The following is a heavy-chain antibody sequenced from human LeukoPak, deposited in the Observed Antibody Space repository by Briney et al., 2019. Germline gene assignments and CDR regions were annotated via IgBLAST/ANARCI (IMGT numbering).Heavy chain of an antibody. J-gene: IGHJ5*02. CDR1: GGSISSRSYY. Sequence: SETLSLTCTVSGGSISSRSYYWGWLRQPPGKGLEWIASIFYSGSTYHNPSLKSRVTISVDTSKSQFSLKLTSVTAADTAVYYCARGRLTTGGWFDPWGQGTLVTVSS. V-gene: IGHV4-39*01. CDR3: ARGRLTTGGWFDP. D-gene: IGHD3-9*01. CDR2: IFYSGST.